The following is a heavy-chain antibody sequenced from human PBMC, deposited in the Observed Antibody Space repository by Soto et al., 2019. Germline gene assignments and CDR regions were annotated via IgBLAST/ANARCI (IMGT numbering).Heavy chain of an antibody. CDR2: IYSGGST. CDR3: ARSPSGVDPTFAGMDV. J-gene: IGHJ6*01. D-gene: IGHD2-15*01. Sequence: QLGGSLKLSFSASGFPVSSNYMSWVRPAPGKGLEWVSVIYSGGSTYYADSVKGRFTISRDNSKNTLYLQMNSLRAEDTAVYYCARSPSGVDPTFAGMDVWGQGTTVTVSS. V-gene: IGHV3-53*01. CDR1: GFPVSSNY.